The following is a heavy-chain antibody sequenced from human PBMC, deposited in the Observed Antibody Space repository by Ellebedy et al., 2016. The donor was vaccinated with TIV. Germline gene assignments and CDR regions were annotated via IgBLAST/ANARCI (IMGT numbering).Heavy chain of an antibody. V-gene: IGHV3-23*01. CDR3: ARGGVVGPYGMDV. J-gene: IGHJ6*02. Sequence: GESLKISCAASGFTFNTYVIHWVRQAPGKGLEWVSAIASLGDTTHYADSVRGRFTISRDNSKNTLYLQMNSLRAEDTAVYYCARGGVVGPYGMDVWGQGTTVTVSS. CDR2: IASLGDTT. CDR1: GFTFNTYV. D-gene: IGHD1-26*01.